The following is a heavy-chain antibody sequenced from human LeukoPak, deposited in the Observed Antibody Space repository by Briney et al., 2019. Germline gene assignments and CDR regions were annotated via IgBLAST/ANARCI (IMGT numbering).Heavy chain of an antibody. CDR1: GYTFTSCD. Sequence: ASVKVSCKASGYTFTSCDINWVRQATGQGLEWLGWMNPNSGNTGYGQNFQDRITMTRDISIGTAYMELTNLTSEDTAIYYCTRGSSGRRDRWGQGTLVTVST. D-gene: IGHD6-19*01. CDR2: MNPNSGNT. J-gene: IGHJ4*02. CDR3: TRGSSGRRDR. V-gene: IGHV1-8*01.